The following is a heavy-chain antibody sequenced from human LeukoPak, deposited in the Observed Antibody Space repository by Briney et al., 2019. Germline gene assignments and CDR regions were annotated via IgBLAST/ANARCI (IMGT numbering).Heavy chain of an antibody. Sequence: GGSLRLSCAASGFIVSTNYMSWVRQAPGKGLEWVSVIYSGGSTYYADSVKGRFTISRDNSKNTLYLQMNRLRAEDTAVYYCARAAFWSGYDYWGQGTLVTVS. CDR3: ARAAFWSGYDY. V-gene: IGHV3-53*01. CDR1: GFIVSTNY. D-gene: IGHD3-3*01. CDR2: IYSGGST. J-gene: IGHJ4*02.